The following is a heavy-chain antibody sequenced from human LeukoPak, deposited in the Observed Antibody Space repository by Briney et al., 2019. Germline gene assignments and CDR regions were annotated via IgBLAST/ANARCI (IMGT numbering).Heavy chain of an antibody. CDR3: AKGSSGYELDAFDI. CDR2: ISYDGLNK. CDR1: GFTFSSYA. V-gene: IGHV3-30*18. D-gene: IGHD3-22*01. Sequence: PGGSLRLSCVASGFTFSSYAMHWVRQAPGQGLEWVAVISYDGLNKYYADSVKGRFTISRDNSKNTLFLQINSLRAEDTAVYYCAKGSSGYELDAFDIWGQGTMVTVSS. J-gene: IGHJ3*02.